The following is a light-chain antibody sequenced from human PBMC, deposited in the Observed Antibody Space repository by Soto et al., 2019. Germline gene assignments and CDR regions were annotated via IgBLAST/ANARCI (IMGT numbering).Light chain of an antibody. J-gene: IGLJ3*02. CDR2: SNN. V-gene: IGLV1-44*01. CDR1: SSNIGSNT. Sequence: QSALTQPPSASGTPGQRVTISCSGSSSNIGSNTVNWYQQLPGTAPKLLIYSNNQRPSGVPDRFSGSKSGTSASLAISGLPSEDDADYYCAAWDDSLNGRVFGGGTKVTVL. CDR3: AAWDDSLNGRV.